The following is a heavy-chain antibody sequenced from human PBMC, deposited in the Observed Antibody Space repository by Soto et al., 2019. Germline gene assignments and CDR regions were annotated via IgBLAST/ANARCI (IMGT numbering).Heavy chain of an antibody. CDR1: GFTFSSYG. V-gene: IGHV3-30*18. J-gene: IGHJ6*02. Sequence: PGGSLRLSCAASGFTFSSYGMHWVRQAPGKGLEWVAVISYDGSNKYYADSVKGRFTISRDNSKNTLYLQMNSLRAEDTAVYYCAKDPGAYYYYGMDVWGQGTTVTVSS. CDR2: ISYDGSNK. D-gene: IGHD3-10*01. CDR3: AKDPGAYYYYGMDV.